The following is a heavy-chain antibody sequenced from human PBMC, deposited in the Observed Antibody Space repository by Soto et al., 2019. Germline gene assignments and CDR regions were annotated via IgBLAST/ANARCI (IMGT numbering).Heavy chain of an antibody. J-gene: IGHJ4*02. Sequence: SETLSLTCTVSAGPISSYYWSWIRKPPGQGLEWIGYIYYSGSTNYTPSLKSRVTISVDTSKNQFSLKLSSVTAADTAVYYCARYSYGFFDYWGQGTLVTVSS. CDR2: IYYSGST. CDR3: ARYSYGFFDY. D-gene: IGHD5-18*01. CDR1: AGPISSYY. V-gene: IGHV4-59*01.